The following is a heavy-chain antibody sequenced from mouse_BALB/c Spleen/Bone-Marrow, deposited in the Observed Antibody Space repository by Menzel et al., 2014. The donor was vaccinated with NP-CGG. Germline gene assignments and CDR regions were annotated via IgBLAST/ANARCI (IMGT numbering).Heavy chain of an antibody. D-gene: IGHD2-14*01. J-gene: IGHJ1*01. CDR3: ARYRYAWYFDV. CDR1: GFNIKDTY. V-gene: IGHV14-3*02. Sequence: VQLQQSGAELVKPGASVKLSCTASGFNIKDTYMHWVKQRPEQGLEWIGGIDPANGNTKYDPKFQGKATITADTSSNTAYLQLSSLTSEDTAFYYCARYRYAWYFDVWGAGTTVTVSS. CDR2: IDPANGNT.